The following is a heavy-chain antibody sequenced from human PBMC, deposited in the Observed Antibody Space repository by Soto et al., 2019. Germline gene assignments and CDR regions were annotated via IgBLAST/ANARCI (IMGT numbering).Heavy chain of an antibody. J-gene: IGHJ1*01. CDR2: IKSKTDGSKT. CDR3: TSRRTAAREEYFEL. D-gene: IGHD6-13*01. CDR1: GFTFSNAW. Sequence: GGSLRLSCAASGFTFSNAWMSWVRQAPGKGLEWVGRIKSKTDGSKTDYAAPVKVRVTISRDEAKNTRYLQMNRLKTEDTAVYYCTSRRTAAREEYFELWGQGTLVTVSS. V-gene: IGHV3-15*01.